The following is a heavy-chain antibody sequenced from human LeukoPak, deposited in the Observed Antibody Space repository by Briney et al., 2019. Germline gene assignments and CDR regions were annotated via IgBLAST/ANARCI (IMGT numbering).Heavy chain of an antibody. CDR3: ASPGGIDAFDI. Sequence: SETVSLTCTVSGGSISSYYCSWIRQTPGKGLEWIGNVYYTGSTNYNPSLKSRVTISVDTSKNQFSLNLTSVTAADTAVYYCASPGGIDAFDIWGQGTIVTVSS. CDR2: VYYTGST. J-gene: IGHJ3*02. CDR1: GGSISSYY. V-gene: IGHV4-59*08. D-gene: IGHD2-15*01.